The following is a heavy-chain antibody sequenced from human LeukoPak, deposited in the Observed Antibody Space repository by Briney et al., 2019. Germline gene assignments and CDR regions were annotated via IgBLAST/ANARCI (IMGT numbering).Heavy chain of an antibody. V-gene: IGHV3-23*01. CDR3: AKDGGLWVSAHWGDS. D-gene: IGHD7-27*01. J-gene: IGHJ4*02. CDR2: ITTSGGNT. Sequence: GGSLRLSCAASGFTFSSYAMSWVRQAPGKGLEWVSTITTSGGNTYYADSVKGRFTVSRDNSKNTLFLQMDSLRAEDTAVYYCAKDGGLWVSAHWGDSWGRGTLVTVSS. CDR1: GFTFSSYA.